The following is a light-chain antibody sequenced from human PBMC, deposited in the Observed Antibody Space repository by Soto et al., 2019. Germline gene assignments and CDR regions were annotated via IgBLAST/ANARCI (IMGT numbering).Light chain of an antibody. CDR1: NSDVGRYNL. V-gene: IGLV2-23*02. J-gene: IGLJ2*01. CDR2: EVT. CDR3: CSYASSTTYVI. Sequence: QSGLTQPASVSGSPGQSITISCTGTNSDVGRYNLVSWYQQRPGQAPQVLIYEVTKRPSGVSDRFSGSKSGNTASLTISGLQAEDEGEYFCCSYASSTTYVIFGGGTKVTVL.